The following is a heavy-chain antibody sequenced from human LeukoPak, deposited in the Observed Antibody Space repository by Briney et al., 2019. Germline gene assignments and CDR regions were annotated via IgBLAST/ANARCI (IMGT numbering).Heavy chain of an antibody. CDR3: VGGDY. V-gene: IGHV3-74*01. J-gene: IGHJ4*02. Sequence: PGGSLRLSCAASGFTFSQYWMYWVRQAPGKGLVWVSYISTDGSIINDADSVKGRFTISRDNAKNTLYLQMNSLLVEDTAVYYCVGGDYWDQGTLVTVSS. CDR1: GFTFSQYW. CDR2: ISTDGSII.